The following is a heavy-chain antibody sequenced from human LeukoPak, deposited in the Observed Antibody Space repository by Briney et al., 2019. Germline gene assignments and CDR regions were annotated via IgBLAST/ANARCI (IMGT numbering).Heavy chain of an antibody. Sequence: GGSLRLSCAASGFPSSSYSMSWVRQAPGKGLEWVSGIVGTTGTTYYADSVMGRFTISRDKSKNTLYLEMNSLRAEDTAVYYCVKDLSSWLPGVFDYWGQGTLVTVSS. CDR2: IVGTTGTT. J-gene: IGHJ4*02. D-gene: IGHD6-13*01. CDR1: GFPSSSYS. CDR3: VKDLSSWLPGVFDY. V-gene: IGHV3-23*01.